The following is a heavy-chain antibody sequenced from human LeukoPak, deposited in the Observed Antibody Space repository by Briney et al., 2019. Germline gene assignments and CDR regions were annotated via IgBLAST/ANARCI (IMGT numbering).Heavy chain of an antibody. Sequence: GESLKISCKGSGHSFTSYWIGWVRQMPGKGLEWMGIIYPGDSDTRYSPSFQGQVTISADKSISTAYLQWSSLKASDTAMYCCARRRRYDSSGYYYPDAFDIWGQGTMVTVSS. CDR2: IYPGDSDT. CDR3: ARRRRYDSSGYYYPDAFDI. V-gene: IGHV5-51*01. J-gene: IGHJ3*02. D-gene: IGHD3-22*01. CDR1: GHSFTSYW.